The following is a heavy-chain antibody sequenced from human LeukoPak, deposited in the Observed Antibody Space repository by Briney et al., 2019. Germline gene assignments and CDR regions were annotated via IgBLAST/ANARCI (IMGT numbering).Heavy chain of an antibody. V-gene: IGHV3-7*01. J-gene: IGHJ4*02. CDR3: ARPYSPYGDPGYFDY. CDR1: GFTFSSYW. Sequence: GGSLRLSCAASGFTFSSYWMSWVRQAPGKGLEWVANIKQDGSEKYYVDSVKGRFTISRDNAKNSLYLQMNSLRAEDTAVYYCARPYSPYGDPGYFDYWGQGTLVTVSS. D-gene: IGHD4-17*01. CDR2: IKQDGSEK.